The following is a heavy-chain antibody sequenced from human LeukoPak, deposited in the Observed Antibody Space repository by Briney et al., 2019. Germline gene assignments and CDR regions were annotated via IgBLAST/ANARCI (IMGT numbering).Heavy chain of an antibody. Sequence: GGSLRLSCAASGFSFRSYEMKWVRQAPEKGLEWVSYISSTGSTIYYADSVKGRFTISRDNAKESLYLEMNSLRVEDTAVYYCARTMVRGVIGDYWGQGTLVTVSS. V-gene: IGHV3-48*03. CDR2: ISSTGSTI. CDR3: ARTMVRGVIGDY. J-gene: IGHJ4*02. D-gene: IGHD3-10*01. CDR1: GFSFRSYE.